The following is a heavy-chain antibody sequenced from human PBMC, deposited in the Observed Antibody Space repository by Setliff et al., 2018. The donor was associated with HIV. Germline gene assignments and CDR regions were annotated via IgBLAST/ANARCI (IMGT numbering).Heavy chain of an antibody. CDR2: IHTTGST. Sequence: PSETLSLTCAVYGGSFTAYYWTWIRQPPGKGLEWIGQIHTTGSTHYNPSLKSRVTISVDTSKNQFSLKLSSVTAADTAVYYCARHSITLVVGVPERDDAFDIWGQGTMVTVSS. CDR3: ARHSITLVVGVPERDDAFDI. D-gene: IGHD3-22*01. J-gene: IGHJ3*02. V-gene: IGHV4-34*01. CDR1: GGSFTAYY.